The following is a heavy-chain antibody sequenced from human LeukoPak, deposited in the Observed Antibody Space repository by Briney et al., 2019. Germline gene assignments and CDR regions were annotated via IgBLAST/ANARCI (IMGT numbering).Heavy chain of an antibody. Sequence: SETLSLTCTVSGGSISSYYWSWIRQPPGKGLEGIGYIYYSGSTNYNPSLKSRVTISVDTSKNQFSLKLSSVTAADTAVYYCARVAGTAMAQTFDYWGQGTLVTVSS. J-gene: IGHJ4*02. CDR2: IYYSGST. V-gene: IGHV4-59*01. CDR3: ARVAGTAMAQTFDY. D-gene: IGHD5-18*01. CDR1: GGSISSYY.